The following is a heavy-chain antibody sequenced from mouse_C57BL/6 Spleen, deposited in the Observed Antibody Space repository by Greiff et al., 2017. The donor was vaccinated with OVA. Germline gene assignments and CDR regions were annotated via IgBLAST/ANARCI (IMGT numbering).Heavy chain of an antibody. J-gene: IGHJ4*01. CDR1: GFTFSSYG. Sequence: EVQVVESGGDLVKPGGSLKLSCAASGFTFSSYGMSWVRQTPDKRLEWVATISSGGSYTYYPDSVKGRFTISRDNAKNTLYLQMSSLKSEDTAMYYCARHHHYYAMDYWGQGTSVTVSS. V-gene: IGHV5-6*01. CDR2: ISSGGSYT. CDR3: ARHHHYYAMDY.